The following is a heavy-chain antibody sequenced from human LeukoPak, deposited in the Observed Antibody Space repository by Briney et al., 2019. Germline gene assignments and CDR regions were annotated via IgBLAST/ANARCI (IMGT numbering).Heavy chain of an antibody. CDR1: GGSISSYY. D-gene: IGHD6-13*01. V-gene: IGHV4-59*08. CDR3: ARHPPTGIAAAGTVNGMDV. J-gene: IGHJ6*02. CDR2: IYYSGST. Sequence: SATLSLTCTVSGGSISSYYWSWIRQPPGKGLEWIGYIYYSGSTNYNPSLKSRVTISVDTSKNQFSLKLSSVTAADTAVYYCARHPPTGIAAAGTVNGMDVWGQGTTVTVSS.